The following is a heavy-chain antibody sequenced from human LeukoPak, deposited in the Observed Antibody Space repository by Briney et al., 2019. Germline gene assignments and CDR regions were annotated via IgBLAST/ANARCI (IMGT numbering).Heavy chain of an antibody. CDR1: GGSISSYY. D-gene: IGHD5-18*01. Sequence: PSETLSLTCTVSGGSISSYYWSWIRQPPGKGLEWIGHIYYSGSTNYNPSLKSRVTISVDTSKNQFSLKLSSVTAADTAVYYCARARRGGYSYGAFDYWGQGTLVTVSS. CDR3: ARARRGGYSYGAFDY. J-gene: IGHJ4*02. V-gene: IGHV4-59*01. CDR2: IYYSGST.